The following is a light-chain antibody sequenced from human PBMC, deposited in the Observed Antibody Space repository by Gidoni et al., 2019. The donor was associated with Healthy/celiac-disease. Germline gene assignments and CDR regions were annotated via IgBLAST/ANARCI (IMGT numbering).Light chain of an antibody. Sequence: SYSLPPPPSVSVSPGQTARITCSGDALPKQYAYWYQQKPGQAPVLVIYKDSERPSGIPERFSGSSSGTTVTLTISGVQAEDEADYYCQSADSRGTYVVFGGGTKLTVL. J-gene: IGLJ2*01. CDR3: QSADSRGTYVV. CDR2: KDS. CDR1: ALPKQY. V-gene: IGLV3-25*03.